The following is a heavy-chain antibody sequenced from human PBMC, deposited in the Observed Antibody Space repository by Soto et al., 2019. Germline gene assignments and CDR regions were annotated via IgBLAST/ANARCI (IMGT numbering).Heavy chain of an antibody. CDR3: ARDGPLYCSGGRCCSDAYDV. Sequence: ASVKVSCKASGYTFTSYGISWVRQAPGQGLEWMGWISAYNGNTNYAQKLQGRVTMTTDTSTSTAYMELRSLRSDDTAVYYCARDGPLYCSGGRCCSDAYDVWGQGTEVTVSS. D-gene: IGHD2-15*01. V-gene: IGHV1-18*01. J-gene: IGHJ6*02. CDR2: ISAYNGNT. CDR1: GYTFTSYG.